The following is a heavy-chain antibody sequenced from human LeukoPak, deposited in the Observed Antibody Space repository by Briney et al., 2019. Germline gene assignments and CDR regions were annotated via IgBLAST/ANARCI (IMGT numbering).Heavy chain of an antibody. Sequence: PGGSLRLSCAASGFTFSSYAMSWVRQAPGKGLEWVSAISGSGGSTYYADSVKGRFTISRDNSKNTLYLQMNSLRAEDTAVYYCARDIRGYSYGYGYWGQGTLVTVSS. CDR2: ISGSGGST. V-gene: IGHV3-23*01. CDR1: GFTFSSYA. CDR3: ARDIRGYSYGYGY. J-gene: IGHJ4*02. D-gene: IGHD5-18*01.